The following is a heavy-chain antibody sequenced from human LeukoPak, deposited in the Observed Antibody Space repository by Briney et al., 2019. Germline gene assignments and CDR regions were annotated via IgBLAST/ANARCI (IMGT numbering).Heavy chain of an antibody. D-gene: IGHD2-2*02. Sequence: SETLSLACAVYGGSFSGYYSSWIRQPTGKGREWIGEINHSGSTNYIPSLKSRVTISVATSKNQFSLKLSSVTAADTAVYYCARENIVVVPAAIWYYYYYMDVWGKGTTVTVSS. J-gene: IGHJ6*03. V-gene: IGHV4-34*01. CDR3: ARENIVVVPAAIWYYYYYMDV. CDR1: GGSFSGYY. CDR2: INHSGST.